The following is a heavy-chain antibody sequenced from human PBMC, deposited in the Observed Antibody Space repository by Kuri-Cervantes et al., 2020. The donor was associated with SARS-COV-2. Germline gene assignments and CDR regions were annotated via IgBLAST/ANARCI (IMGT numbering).Heavy chain of an antibody. V-gene: IGHV3-30-3*01. J-gene: IGHJ3*02. D-gene: IGHD3-22*01. CDR3: ARDLTEITMIVVVITYAFDI. Sequence: GESLKISCAASGFTFSSYAMHWVRQAPGKGLEWVAVISYDGSNKYYADSVKGRFTISRDNSKNTLYLQMNSLRAEDTAVYYRARDLTEITMIVVVITYAFDIWGQGTMVTVSS. CDR2: ISYDGSNK. CDR1: GFTFSSYA.